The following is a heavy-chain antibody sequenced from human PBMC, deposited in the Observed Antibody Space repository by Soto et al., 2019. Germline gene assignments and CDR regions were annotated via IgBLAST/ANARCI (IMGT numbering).Heavy chain of an antibody. D-gene: IGHD6-13*01. V-gene: IGHV1-3*04. Sequence: ASVKVSCKASGYTFTGYAMHWVRQAPGQRLEWMGWINTAKDTTKYSQKFQGRVTITRDTSASIVYMEVSSLTSEDTAVYYCARGSSWSYFDYWGQGTLVTVSS. CDR2: INTAKDTT. CDR1: GYTFTGYA. CDR3: ARGSSWSYFDY. J-gene: IGHJ4*02.